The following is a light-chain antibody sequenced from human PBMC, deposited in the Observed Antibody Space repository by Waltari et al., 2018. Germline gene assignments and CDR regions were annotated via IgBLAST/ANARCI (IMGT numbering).Light chain of an antibody. CDR3: QQYGSLPYT. J-gene: IGKJ2*01. CDR2: GAS. V-gene: IGKV3-20*01. Sequence: EIVLTQSPGTLSLSPGERATLSCRASQSVSSSYLAWYQQKPGQAPRLLLYGASNRATGIPDRFSGIASGTDFTLTISSLESEDFAVYHCQQYGSLPYTFGQGTKLEIK. CDR1: QSVSSSY.